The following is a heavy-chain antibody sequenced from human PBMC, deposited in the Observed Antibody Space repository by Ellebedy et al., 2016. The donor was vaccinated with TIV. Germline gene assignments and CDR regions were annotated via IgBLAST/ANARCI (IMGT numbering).Heavy chain of an antibody. D-gene: IGHD2-15*01. CDR3: ARDFRSDLQPFDY. CDR1: GYTFTSYG. J-gene: IGHJ4*02. CDR2: IIPIFGTA. Sequence: SVKVSCXASGYTFTSYGISWVRQAPGQGLEWMGGIIPIFGTANYAQKFQGRVTITADKSTSTAYMELSSLRSEDTAVYYCARDFRSDLQPFDYWGQGTLVTVSS. V-gene: IGHV1-69*06.